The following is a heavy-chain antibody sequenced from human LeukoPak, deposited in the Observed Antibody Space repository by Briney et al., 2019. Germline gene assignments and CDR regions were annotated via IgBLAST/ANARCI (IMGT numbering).Heavy chain of an antibody. CDR2: IYHSGST. V-gene: IGHV4-30-2*01. D-gene: IGHD2-15*01. CDR3: ARDRSDCSGGSCPDWYFDL. Sequence: PSETLSLTCAVSGGSISSGGYSWRWVRQPPGKGLEWIGYIYHSGSTYYNPSLKSRVTISVDRSKNQFSLKLSSVTAVDTAVYYCARDRSDCSGGSCPDWYFDLWGRGTLVTVSS. J-gene: IGHJ2*01. CDR1: GGSISSGGYS.